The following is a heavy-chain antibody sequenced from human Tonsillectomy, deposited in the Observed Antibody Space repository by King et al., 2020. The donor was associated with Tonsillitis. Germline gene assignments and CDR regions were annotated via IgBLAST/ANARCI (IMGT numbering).Heavy chain of an antibody. D-gene: IGHD3-16*01. V-gene: IGHV4-30-4*01. J-gene: IGHJ3*02. Sequence: LQLQESGPGLVKPSQTLSLTCTVSGGSISSGDYYWSWIRQPPGKGLEWIGYIYYSGSTYYNPSLKSRVTISVDTSKNQFSLKLSSVTAADTAVFYCARDSRSMRGTPLAFDIWGQGKMVTVSS. CDR3: ARDSRSMRGTPLAFDI. CDR2: IYYSGST. CDR1: GGSISSGDYY.